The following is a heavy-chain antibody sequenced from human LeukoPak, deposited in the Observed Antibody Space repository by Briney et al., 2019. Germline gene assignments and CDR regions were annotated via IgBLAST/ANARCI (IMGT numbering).Heavy chain of an antibody. D-gene: IGHD6-19*01. CDR1: GGSISSSSYY. V-gene: IGHV4-39*01. CDR3: ARQSGWYYFDY. Sequence: SETLSLTCTVSGGSISSSSYYWGWIRQPPGKGLEWIGSIYYSGSTYYNPSLKSRVTISVDTSKNQFSLKLSSVTAADTAVYYCARQSGWYYFDYWGQGTLVTVSS. CDR2: IYYSGST. J-gene: IGHJ4*02.